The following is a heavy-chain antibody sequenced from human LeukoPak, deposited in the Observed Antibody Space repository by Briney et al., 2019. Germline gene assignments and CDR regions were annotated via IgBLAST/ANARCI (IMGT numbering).Heavy chain of an antibody. J-gene: IGHJ4*02. D-gene: IGHD4-17*01. CDR3: ARLSTVTTSFDY. Sequence: SETLSLTCTVSGGSISSYYWIWIRQPAGKGLEWIGRIYTSGTTHYNPSLNSRITISVDTSKNQFSLQLSSVTAADTAVYYCARLSTVTTSFDYWGPGTLVTVSS. V-gene: IGHV4-4*07. CDR2: IYTSGTT. CDR1: GGSISSYY.